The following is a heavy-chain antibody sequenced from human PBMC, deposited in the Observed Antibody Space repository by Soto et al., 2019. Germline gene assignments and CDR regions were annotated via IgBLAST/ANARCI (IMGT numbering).Heavy chain of an antibody. CDR2: ISGSGGST. Sequence: GGSLRLSCAASGFTFSSYAMSWVRQAPGKGLEWVSAISGSGGSTYYADSVKGRFTISRDNSKNTLYLQMNSLRAEDTAVYYCAKALGDYCSGGSCYPNQFYYYYGMDVWGQGTTVTVSS. V-gene: IGHV3-23*01. D-gene: IGHD2-15*01. J-gene: IGHJ6*02. CDR3: AKALGDYCSGGSCYPNQFYYYYGMDV. CDR1: GFTFSSYA.